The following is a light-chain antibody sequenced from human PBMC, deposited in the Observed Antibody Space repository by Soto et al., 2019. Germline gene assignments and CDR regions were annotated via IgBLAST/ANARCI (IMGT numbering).Light chain of an antibody. V-gene: IGLV2-11*01. CDR2: DVT. CDR3: CSFAGSYSYV. J-gene: IGLJ1*01. Sequence: QSALTQPRSVSGSPGQSVTISCTGTSSDAGRYDYVSWYQQYPGEAPKLIIYDVTERPSGVPDRFSGSKSGNTASLTISGLRAEDEAAYSCCSFAGSYSYVFGSGTKVTVL. CDR1: SSDAGRYDY.